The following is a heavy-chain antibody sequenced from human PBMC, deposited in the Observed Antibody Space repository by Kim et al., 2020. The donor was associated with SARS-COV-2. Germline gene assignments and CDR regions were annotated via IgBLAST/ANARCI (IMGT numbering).Heavy chain of an antibody. Sequence: TKYSQKFQGRVTITRDTSASTAYMELSSLRSEDTAVYYCATLAVAGTFDYWGQGTLVTVSS. CDR2: T. D-gene: IGHD6-19*01. J-gene: IGHJ4*02. CDR3: ATLAVAGTFDY. V-gene: IGHV1-3*01.